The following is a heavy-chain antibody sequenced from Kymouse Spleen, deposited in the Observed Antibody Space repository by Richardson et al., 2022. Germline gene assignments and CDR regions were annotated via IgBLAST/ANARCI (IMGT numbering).Heavy chain of an antibody. Sequence: QVQLQQWGAGLLKPSETLSLTCAVYGGSFSGYYWSWIRQPPGKGLEWIGEINHSGSTNYNPSLKSRVTISVDTSKNQFSLKLSSVTAADTAVYYCARGITMVRGVIRWFDPWGQGTLVTVSS. CDR1: GGSFSGYY. J-gene: IGHJ5*02. V-gene: IGHV4-34*01. CDR2: INHSGST. CDR3: ARGITMVRGVIRWFDP. D-gene: IGHD3-10*01.